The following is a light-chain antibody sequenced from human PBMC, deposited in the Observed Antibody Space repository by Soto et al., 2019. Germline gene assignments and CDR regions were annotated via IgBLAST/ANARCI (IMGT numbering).Light chain of an antibody. CDR2: GAS. CDR1: QSVSSSY. Sequence: IVLTRAPGSLSVSPGGSATLSGRASQSVSSSYLAWYQQKPGQAPRLLIYGASTRATGLPARFSGSGSGTAFTLTISTRQSEDFAVSSYQQHNKWPLTFGQGTKVDIK. V-gene: IGKV3-15*01. J-gene: IGKJ1*01. CDR3: QQHNKWPLT.